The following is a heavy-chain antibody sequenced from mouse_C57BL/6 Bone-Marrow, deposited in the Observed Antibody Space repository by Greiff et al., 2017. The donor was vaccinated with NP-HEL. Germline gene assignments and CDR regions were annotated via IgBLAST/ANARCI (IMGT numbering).Heavy chain of an antibody. V-gene: IGHV3-6*01. Sequence: DVQLQESGPGLVKPSQSLSLTCSVTGYSITSGYYWNWIRQFPGNKLEWMGYISYDGSNNYNPSLKNRISITRDTSKNQFFLKLNSVTTEDTATYYCARVDYGNYEAMDYWGQGTSVTVSS. D-gene: IGHD2-1*01. CDR3: ARVDYGNYEAMDY. CDR1: GYSITSGYY. CDR2: ISYDGSN. J-gene: IGHJ4*01.